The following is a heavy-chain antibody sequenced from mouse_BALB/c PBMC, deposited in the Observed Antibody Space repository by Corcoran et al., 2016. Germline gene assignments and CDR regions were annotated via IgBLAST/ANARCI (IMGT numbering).Heavy chain of an antibody. D-gene: IGHD4-1*01. CDR2: IDPANGNT. J-gene: IGHJ1*01. CDR3: ASWDWYFDV. V-gene: IGHV14-3*02. CDR1: GFNIKDTY. Sequence: EVHLKQSGAERVKPGASGKLSCTASGFNIKDTYMHWVKQRPEQGLEWIGRIDPANGNTKYDPKFQGKATITADTSSNTAYLQLSSLTSEDTAVYYCASWDWYFDVWGAGTTVTVSS.